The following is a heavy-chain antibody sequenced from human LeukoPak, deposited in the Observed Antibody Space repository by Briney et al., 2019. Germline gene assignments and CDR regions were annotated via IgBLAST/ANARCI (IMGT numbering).Heavy chain of an antibody. CDR2: ISSSSSYI. V-gene: IGHV3-21*01. CDR3: ARDWSVTHTSNAFDI. D-gene: IGHD4-17*01. CDR1: GFTFSSYS. J-gene: IGHJ3*02. Sequence: GGSLRLSCTASGFTFSSYSMNWVRQAPGKGLEWVSSISSSSSYIYYADSVKGRFTISRDNAKNSLYLQMNSLRAEDTAVYYCARDWSVTHTSNAFDIWGQGTMVIVSS.